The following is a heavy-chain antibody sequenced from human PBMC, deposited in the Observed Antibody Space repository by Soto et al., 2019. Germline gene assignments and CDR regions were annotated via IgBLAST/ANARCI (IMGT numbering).Heavy chain of an antibody. CDR1: GDSISSYF. CDR2: MYVTGTT. J-gene: IGHJ4*02. CDR3: ARDGEYSSGWFIFDH. Sequence: QVQLQESGPGLVKPSETLSLTCTISGDSISSYFWSWIRQPAGKGLEWIGRMYVTGTTSYNPSLKSRVTMSVDTSKIRFSLRLSSVTAADTAVYYCARDGEYSSGWFIFDHWGQGALVTVSS. D-gene: IGHD6-19*01. V-gene: IGHV4-4*07.